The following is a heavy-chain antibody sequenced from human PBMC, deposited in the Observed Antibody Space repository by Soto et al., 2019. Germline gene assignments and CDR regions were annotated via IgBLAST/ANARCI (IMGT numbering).Heavy chain of an antibody. D-gene: IGHD1-1*01. CDR2: IIPIFGTA. J-gene: IGHJ6*02. CDR3: ARFCHRGIGYYYGMDV. V-gene: IGHV1-69*13. Sequence: SVKVSCKASAVTFSSYVISGVRQAPEQGLEWMGGIIPIFGTANYAQKFQGRVTITADESTSTAYMELRRLRSEDTAVYYCARFCHRGIGYYYGMDVWGQGTTVTVSS. CDR1: AVTFSSYV.